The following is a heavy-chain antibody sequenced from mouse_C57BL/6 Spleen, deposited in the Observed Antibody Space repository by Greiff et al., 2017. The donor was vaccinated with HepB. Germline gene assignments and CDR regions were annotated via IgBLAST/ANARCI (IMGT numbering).Heavy chain of an antibody. V-gene: IGHV5-12*01. CDR1: GFTFSDYY. CDR3: ARHDPITTVYYAMDY. J-gene: IGHJ4*01. D-gene: IGHD1-1*01. Sequence: DVMLVESGGGLVQPGGSLKLSCAASGFTFSDYYMYWVRQTPEKRLEWVAYISNGGGSTYYPDTVKGRFTISRDNAKNTLYLQRSRLKSEDTAMYYCARHDPITTVYYAMDYWGQGTSVTVSS. CDR2: ISNGGGST.